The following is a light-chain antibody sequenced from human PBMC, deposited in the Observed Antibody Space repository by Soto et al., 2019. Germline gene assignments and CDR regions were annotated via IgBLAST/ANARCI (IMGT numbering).Light chain of an antibody. CDR2: KAS. V-gene: IGKV1-5*03. J-gene: IGKJ2*01. CDR1: QTISIW. CDR3: QQYSTYVYS. Sequence: DIQMTQSPSTLSASVGDRATITCRASQTISIWLAWYQQKPGKAPKLLIYKASSLESGVPSRFSGTGSGTEFTLTISSLQPDDLATYYCQQYSTYVYSFGQGTKLEIK.